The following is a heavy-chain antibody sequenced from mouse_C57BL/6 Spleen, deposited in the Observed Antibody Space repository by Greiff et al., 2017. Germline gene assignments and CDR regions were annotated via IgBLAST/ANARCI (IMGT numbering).Heavy chain of an antibody. V-gene: IGHV3-1*01. CDR2: ISYSGST. CDR3: ARGGNWDYFDY. J-gene: IGHJ2*01. D-gene: IGHD4-1*01. Sequence: EVQLQESGPGMVKPSQSLSLTCTVTGYSITSGYDWHWIRHFPGNKLEWMGYISYSGSTNYNPSLKSRISITHDTSKNHFFLKLNSVTTEDTATDYCARGGNWDYFDYWGQGTTLTVSS. CDR1: GYSITSGYD.